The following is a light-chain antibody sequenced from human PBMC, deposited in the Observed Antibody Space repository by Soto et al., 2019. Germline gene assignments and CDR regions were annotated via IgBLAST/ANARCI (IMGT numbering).Light chain of an antibody. V-gene: IGKV3-15*01. Sequence: EVGMTQSPATLSVFPGERVTLSCRVSESFGINLAWYQQKPGQAPRLLIYGASTRATGVPARFSGSGSGTEFTLTISSLQSEDFALYYFQQYNNWLTFGGGTKVEIE. CDR1: ESFGIN. CDR3: QQYNNWLT. CDR2: GAS. J-gene: IGKJ4*01.